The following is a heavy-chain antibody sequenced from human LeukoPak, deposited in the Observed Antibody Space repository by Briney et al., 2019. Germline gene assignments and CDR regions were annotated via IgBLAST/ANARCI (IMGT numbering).Heavy chain of an antibody. CDR1: GFTFSSYA. J-gene: IGHJ4*02. CDR3: AKAAFTGYYNGFDY. CDR2: ISYDGSNK. Sequence: PGGSLSLSCAASGFTFSSYAMLWVRQAPGKGLEWVAVISYDGSNKYYADSVKGRFTISRDNSKNTLYLQMNSLRAEDTAVYYCAKAAFTGYYNGFDYWGQGTLVTVSS. V-gene: IGHV3-30-3*01. D-gene: IGHD3-9*01.